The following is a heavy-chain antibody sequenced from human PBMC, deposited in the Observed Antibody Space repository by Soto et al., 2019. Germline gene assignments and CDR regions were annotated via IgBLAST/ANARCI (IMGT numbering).Heavy chain of an antibody. Sequence: GGSLRLSCAASGFTFSSYDMHWVRQATGKGLEWVSAIGTAGDTYYPGSVKGRFTISRENAKNSFYLQMNSLRAEDTAVYDCARGSNDEDLYYYYYGMDVWGQGTTVTVSS. CDR2: IGTAGDT. V-gene: IGHV3-13*01. J-gene: IGHJ6*02. D-gene: IGHD2-15*01. CDR1: GFTFSSYD. CDR3: ARGSNDEDLYYYYYGMDV.